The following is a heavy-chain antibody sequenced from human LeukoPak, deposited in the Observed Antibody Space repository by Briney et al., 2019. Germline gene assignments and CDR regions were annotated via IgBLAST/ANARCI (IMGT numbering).Heavy chain of an antibody. CDR2: IYYSGST. Sequence: PSETLSLTCTVSGGSISSYYWSWIRQPPGKGLEWIGYIYYSGSTNYNPSLKSRVTISVDTSKNQFSLKLSSVTAADTAVYYCARYSAAPRDDAFDIWGQGTMVTVSS. V-gene: IGHV4-59*01. CDR1: GGSISSYY. CDR3: ARYSAAPRDDAFDI. D-gene: IGHD2-2*01. J-gene: IGHJ3*02.